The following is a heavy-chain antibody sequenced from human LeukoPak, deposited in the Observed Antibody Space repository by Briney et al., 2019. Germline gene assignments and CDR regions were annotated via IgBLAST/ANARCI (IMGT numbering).Heavy chain of an antibody. CDR3: ATSTAYDSSGYYYFDY. J-gene: IGHJ4*02. D-gene: IGHD3-22*01. CDR2: INPNSGGT. CDR1: GYTFTGYY. Sequence: ASVKVSCKASGYTFTGYYMHWVRQAPGQGLEWMGWINPNSGGTNYAQKFQGRVTTTRDTSISTAYMELSKLRSDDTAVYYCATSTAYDSSGYYYFDYWGQGTLVTVSS. V-gene: IGHV1-2*02.